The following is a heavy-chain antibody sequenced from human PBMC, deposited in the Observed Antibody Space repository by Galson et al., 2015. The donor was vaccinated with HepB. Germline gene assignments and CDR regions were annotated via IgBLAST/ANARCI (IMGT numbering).Heavy chain of an antibody. CDR1: GGSISSYY. Sequence: LSLTCTVSGGSISSYYWSWIRQPPGKGLEWIGFIDNSGNTNYNPSLKSRVTISVDTSKNQFSLKVSSVTAANTAVYYCAREGGDDPWGQGTLVTVSS. D-gene: IGHD1-26*01. J-gene: IGHJ5*02. CDR3: AREGGDDP. V-gene: IGHV4-59*01. CDR2: IDNSGNT.